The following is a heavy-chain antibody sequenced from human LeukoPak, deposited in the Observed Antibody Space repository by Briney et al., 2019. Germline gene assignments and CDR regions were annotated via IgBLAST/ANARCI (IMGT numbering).Heavy chain of an antibody. CDR1: GFTFSSYA. CDR3: ARMGDSDDY. D-gene: IGHD2-21*01. Sequence: GGSLGLSCAASGFTFSSYAMSWVRQAPGKGLEWVSTISGSGGSTYYADSVKGRFTISRDNSKNTLYLQMNSLRAEDTAVYYCARMGDSDDYWGQGTLVTVSS. J-gene: IGHJ4*02. CDR2: ISGSGGST. V-gene: IGHV3-23*01.